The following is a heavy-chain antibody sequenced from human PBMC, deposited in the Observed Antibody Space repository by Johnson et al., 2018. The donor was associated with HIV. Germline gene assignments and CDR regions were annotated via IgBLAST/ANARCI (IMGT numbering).Heavy chain of an antibody. V-gene: IGHV3-7*04. CDR2: INQDGSEK. D-gene: IGHD3-3*01. CDR3: ARAYYTFWSGYDAFDI. Sequence: VQSVESGGGLVQPGGSLRLSCAASGFTFSSYWMTWVRQAPGKGLEWVANINQDGSEKYYVDSVTGRFTISRDNAKNSLYLQMNSLRAEDTAVYYCARAYYTFWSGYDAFDIWGQGTMVTVSS. J-gene: IGHJ3*02. CDR1: GFTFSSYW.